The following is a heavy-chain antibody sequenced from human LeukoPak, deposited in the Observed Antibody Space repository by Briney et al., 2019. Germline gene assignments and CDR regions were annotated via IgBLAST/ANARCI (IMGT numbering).Heavy chain of an antibody. J-gene: IGHJ4*02. CDR1: GFIFSTYG. CDR3: ATSSPRNYFDH. CDR2: IWYDGSQR. D-gene: IGHD1-14*01. Sequence: QAGGSLRLSCVASGFIFSTYGLHWVRQSPGRGLEWVAVIWYDGSQRYYADSVKGRFTISRDDSQNTKYLQMDSLRAEDTAVYYCATSSPRNYFDHWGQGTLVTVSS. V-gene: IGHV3-33*01.